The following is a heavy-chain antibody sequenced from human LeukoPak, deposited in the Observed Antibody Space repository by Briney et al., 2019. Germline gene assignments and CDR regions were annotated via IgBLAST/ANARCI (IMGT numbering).Heavy chain of an antibody. CDR3: ARHHFRCGSYKGNFDY. V-gene: IGHV4-39*01. CDR2: IYYSGST. J-gene: IGHJ4*02. D-gene: IGHD1-26*01. CDR1: GGSISSSSYY. Sequence: PSETLSLTCTVSGGSISSSSYYWGWIRQPPGKGLEWIGSIYYSGSTYYNPSLKSRVTISVDTSKNQFSLKLSSVTAADTAVYYCARHHFRCGSYKGNFDYWGQGTLVTVSS.